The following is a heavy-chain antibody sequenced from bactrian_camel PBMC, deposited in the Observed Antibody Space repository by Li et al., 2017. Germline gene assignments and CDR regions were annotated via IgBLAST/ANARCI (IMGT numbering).Heavy chain of an antibody. Sequence: HVQLVESGGGSVQAGGSLRLSCAGAIITYSGYCMGWFRQAPGKEREGVAVIDRDGSTAYADSVKGRFTISLDNAKNTAYLQMSSLKPEDTAVYYCAADELHNDCYSGSWGPQGTQVTVS. D-gene: IGHD3*01. CDR1: IITYSGYC. J-gene: IGHJ4*01. CDR2: IDRDGST. V-gene: IGHV3S53*01.